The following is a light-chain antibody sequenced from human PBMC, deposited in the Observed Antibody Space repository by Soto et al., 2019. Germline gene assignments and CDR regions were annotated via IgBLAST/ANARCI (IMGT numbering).Light chain of an antibody. CDR1: SSDVGAYNY. J-gene: IGLJ3*02. CDR2: EVT. V-gene: IGLV2-8*01. Sequence: QSALTQPPSASGSPGQSVTISCTGTSSDVGAYNYVSWYQQHAGKAPKLVIYEVTKRPSGVPDRFSGSKSANTASLTVYGLQAEDEAEYYCSSFASSNTWVFGGGTKLTVL. CDR3: SSFASSNTWV.